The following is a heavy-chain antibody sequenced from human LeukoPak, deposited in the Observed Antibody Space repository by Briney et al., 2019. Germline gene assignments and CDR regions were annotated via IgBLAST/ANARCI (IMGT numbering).Heavy chain of an antibody. Sequence: GGSPRLSCAASGFTLSSYGMHWVRQAPGKGLEWVAFIRYDGSNKYYADSVKGRFTISRDNSKNTLYLQMNSLRAEDTAVYYCAKDDSSDFWCGYIDYWGQGTLVTVSP. CDR3: AKDDSSDFWCGYIDY. D-gene: IGHD3-3*01. V-gene: IGHV3-30*02. J-gene: IGHJ4*02. CDR2: IRYDGSNK. CDR1: GFTLSSYG.